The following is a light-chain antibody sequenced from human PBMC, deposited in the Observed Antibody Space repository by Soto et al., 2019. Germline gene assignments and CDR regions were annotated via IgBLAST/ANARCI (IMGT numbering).Light chain of an antibody. CDR2: GAS. J-gene: IGKJ5*01. Sequence: EIVMTQSPATLSVSPGERATLSCMASQSVSSNLAWYQQKPGQAPRLLIYGASTRATGIPARFSGSGSGTDFTLTISSLEPEDFAVYYCQQHGSSPITFGQGTRLEIK. V-gene: IGKV3-15*01. CDR3: QQHGSSPIT. CDR1: QSVSSN.